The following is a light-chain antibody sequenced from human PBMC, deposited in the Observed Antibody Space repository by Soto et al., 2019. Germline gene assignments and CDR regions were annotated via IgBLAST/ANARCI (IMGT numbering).Light chain of an antibody. V-gene: IGLV2-14*01. CDR3: SSYTSSSTLDVV. Sequence: QSALTQPASVSGSPGQAITISCTGTSSDVGGYNYVSWYQQHPGKAPKLMIYDVSNRPSRVSNRFSGSKSVNTASLTISGLQAEDEADYYYSSYTSSSTLDVVFGGGTKVTV. CDR2: DVS. CDR1: SSDVGGYNY. J-gene: IGLJ2*01.